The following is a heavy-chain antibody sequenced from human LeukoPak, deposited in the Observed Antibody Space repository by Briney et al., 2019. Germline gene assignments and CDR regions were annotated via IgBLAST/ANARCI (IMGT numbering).Heavy chain of an antibody. D-gene: IGHD6-19*01. CDR1: GYTFTSYG. CDR3: ASSIAVAGTWSYGMDV. CDR2: ISAYNGNT. Sequence: ASVKVSCKASGYTFTSYGISWVRQAPGQGLEWMGWISAYNGNTNYAQKLQGRVTMTTDTSTSTAYMELRSLRSDDTAVYYCASSIAVAGTWSYGMDVWGQGTTVTVSS. V-gene: IGHV1-18*01. J-gene: IGHJ6*02.